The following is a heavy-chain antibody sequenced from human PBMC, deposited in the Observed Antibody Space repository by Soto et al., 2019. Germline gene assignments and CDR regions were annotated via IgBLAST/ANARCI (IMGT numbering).Heavy chain of an antibody. Sequence: PGGFLTLPCAAFDVIFRNYAMNLARPAPGKGLEWVSAISNSGGSTYYPESVRGRFTISRDNSINTLYLQMISLRTEDTAVDYCAHPRGYGVFDAVDIWGQRQMVTVAS. CDR2: ISNSGGST. CDR1: DVIFRNYA. CDR3: AHPRGYGVFDAVDI. V-gene: IGHV3-23*01. J-gene: IGHJ3*02. D-gene: IGHD4-17*01.